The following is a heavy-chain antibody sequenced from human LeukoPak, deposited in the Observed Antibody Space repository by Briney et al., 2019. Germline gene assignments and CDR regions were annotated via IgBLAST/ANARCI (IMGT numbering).Heavy chain of an antibody. V-gene: IGHV4-34*01. CDR2: INHSGST. D-gene: IGHD3-22*01. CDR3: ASTPTYYYDSSGYYVFDY. J-gene: IGHJ4*02. CDR1: GGSFSGYY. Sequence: PSETLSLTCAVYGGSFSGYYWSWIRQPPGKGLEWIGEINHSGSTNYNPSLTSRVTISVDTSKNQFSLKLSSVTAADTAVYYCASTPTYYYDSSGYYVFDYWGQGTLVTVSS.